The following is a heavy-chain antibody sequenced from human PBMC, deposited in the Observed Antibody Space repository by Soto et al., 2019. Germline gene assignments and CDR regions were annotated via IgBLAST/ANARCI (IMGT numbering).Heavy chain of an antibody. Sequence: QVQLVQSGAEVKKPGASVKVSCKASGYTFITYGVSWVRQAPGQGLAWLGWISTYNGNTRYAERLQGRVTMTTDTTTNKGYVEVRNLKNEDTAVYYCARGPTDYYDNSANYFLDYWGQGTLVTVSS. CDR3: ARGPTDYYDNSANYFLDY. V-gene: IGHV1-18*01. D-gene: IGHD3-22*01. CDR2: ISTYNGNT. J-gene: IGHJ4*02. CDR1: GYTFITYG.